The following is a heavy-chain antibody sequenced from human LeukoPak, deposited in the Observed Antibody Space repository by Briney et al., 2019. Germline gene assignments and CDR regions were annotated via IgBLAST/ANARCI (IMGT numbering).Heavy chain of an antibody. J-gene: IGHJ4*02. V-gene: IGHV3-30*18. D-gene: IGHD4-17*01. CDR3: AKDLDHDYDDYGLDY. Sequence: GGTLRLSCAASGFTFSSYGMSWVRQAPGKGLEWVALISDDGGKKYYADSVKGRFTISRDNSKNTLYLQMNSLRAEDTALYYCAKDLDHDYDDYGLDYWGQGTLVTVSS. CDR2: ISDDGGKK. CDR1: GFTFSSYG.